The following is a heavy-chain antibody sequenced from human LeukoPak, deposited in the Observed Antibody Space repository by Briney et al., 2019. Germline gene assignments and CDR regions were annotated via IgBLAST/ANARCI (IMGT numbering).Heavy chain of an antibody. D-gene: IGHD2-2*01. CDR3: ARVGLGYCSSTSCYDY. V-gene: IGHV1-2*02. CDR2: INPNSGGT. CDR1: GYTFTSYY. Sequence: ASVKVSCKASGYTFTSYYMHWVRQAPGQGLEWMGWINPNSGGTNYAQKFQGRVTMTRDTSISTAYMELSRLRSDDTAVYYCARVGLGYCSSTSCYDYWGQGTLVTVSS. J-gene: IGHJ4*02.